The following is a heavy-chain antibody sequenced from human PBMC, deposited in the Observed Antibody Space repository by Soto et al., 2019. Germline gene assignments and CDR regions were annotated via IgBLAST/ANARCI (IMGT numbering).Heavy chain of an antibody. CDR3: ARESSGYSSYFAY. CDR1: GLIFGNSW. Sequence: GGSLRLSCAAPGLIFGNSWMDWIRQAPGKGLVWVSRIKNDGSSTNYADSVKGRFTISRDNAKNTLYLQMDSLRAEDTAVYYCARESSGYSSYFAYWGQGSLVTVSS. D-gene: IGHD5-12*01. CDR2: IKNDGSST. V-gene: IGHV3-74*01. J-gene: IGHJ4*02.